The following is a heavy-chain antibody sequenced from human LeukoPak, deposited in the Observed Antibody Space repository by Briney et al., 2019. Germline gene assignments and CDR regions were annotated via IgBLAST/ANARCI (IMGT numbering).Heavy chain of an antibody. V-gene: IGHV3-48*03. D-gene: IGHD3-10*01. CDR2: ISSSGSTI. CDR1: GFTLSSCE. CDR3: ARGPLWFGELSLDY. Sequence: PGGSLRLSCAASGFTLSSCEMNWVRQAPGKGLEWVSYISSSGSTIYYADSVKGRFTISRDNAKNSLYLQMNSLRAEDTAVYYCARGPLWFGELSLDYWGQGTLVTVSS. J-gene: IGHJ4*02.